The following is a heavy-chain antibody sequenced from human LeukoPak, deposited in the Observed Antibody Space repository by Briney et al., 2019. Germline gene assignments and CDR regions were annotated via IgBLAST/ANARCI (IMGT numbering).Heavy chain of an antibody. D-gene: IGHD4-17*01. CDR2: IYYSGST. J-gene: IGHJ6*02. Sequence: SEPLSLTCTVSGGSISSYYWSWIRQPPGKGLEWIGYIYYSGSTNYNPSLKSRVTISVDTSKNQFSLKLSSVTAADTAVYYCARENYGDYFSYYYYGMDVWGQGTTVTVSS. CDR3: ARENYGDYFSYYYYGMDV. V-gene: IGHV4-59*01. CDR1: GGSISSYY.